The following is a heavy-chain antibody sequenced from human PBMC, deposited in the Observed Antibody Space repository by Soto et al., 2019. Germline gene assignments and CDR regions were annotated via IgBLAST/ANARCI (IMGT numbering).Heavy chain of an antibody. CDR1: GFSLSTSVVG. J-gene: IGHJ1*01. CDR3: AQSCGWYRYFQH. CDR2: LYWYDYK. Sequence: QITLKESGATLVKPTQTLTLTCTFSGFSLSTSVVGVAWIRQPPGKALEWLALLYWYDYKRYRPSPKRRRTITNETFKNQVFRTRTNTDPVDTATDYCAQSCGWYRYFQHWGQGTRDTVSS. V-gene: IGHV2-5*01. D-gene: IGHD6-19*01.